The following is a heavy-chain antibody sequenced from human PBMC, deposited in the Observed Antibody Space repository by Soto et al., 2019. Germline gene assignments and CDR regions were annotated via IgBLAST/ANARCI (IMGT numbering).Heavy chain of an antibody. CDR2: IKQDGSEK. Sequence: INNRTNWVRQAPGKALEWVANIKQDGSEKNYVASVKGRFTISRDNAKNSLYLQMNSLSAEDTAVFYCAKDGPDDSSGYFSFEYWGQGTLVTVSS. V-gene: IGHV3-7*03. J-gene: IGHJ4*02. CDR3: AKDGPDDSSGYFSFEY. CDR1: INNR. D-gene: IGHD3-22*01.